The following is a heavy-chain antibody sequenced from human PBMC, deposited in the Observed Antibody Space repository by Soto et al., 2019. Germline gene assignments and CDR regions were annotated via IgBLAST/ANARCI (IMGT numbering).Heavy chain of an antibody. J-gene: IGHJ6*03. CDR3: VKFRGRAYHYYYMDV. D-gene: IGHD3-10*01. V-gene: IGHV3-23*01. CDR2: YGGSGGST. Sequence: DVQLLESGGGLAQRGGSLRLSCEASGFSFSTYGMTWVRQAPGKGLEWVSYGGSGGSTYYADSLKGRFTISRDNSKNTLYWQMNSLRAEDTCVYYCVKFRGRAYHYYYMDVWGNGTTVTVSS. CDR1: GFSFSTYG.